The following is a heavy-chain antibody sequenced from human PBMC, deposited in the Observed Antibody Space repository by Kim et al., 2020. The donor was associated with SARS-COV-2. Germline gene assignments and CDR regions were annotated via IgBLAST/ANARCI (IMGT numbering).Heavy chain of an antibody. Sequence: YADSGKGRVTISRDNSKNTVYRQMNSLRAEDTAVYYCARDGGFGESQVGYWGQGILVTVSS. J-gene: IGHJ4*02. CDR3: ARDGGFGESQVGY. V-gene: IGHV3-33*01. D-gene: IGHD3-10*01.